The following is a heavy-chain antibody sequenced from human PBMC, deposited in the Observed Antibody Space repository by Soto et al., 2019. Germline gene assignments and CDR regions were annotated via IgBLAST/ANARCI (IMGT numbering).Heavy chain of an antibody. V-gene: IGHV3-74*01. J-gene: IGHJ4*02. CDR2: IKTDGSSA. D-gene: IGHD4-17*01. Sequence: EVQVVESGGGSVQPGGSLRLSCAASGFTFSVYYMHWIRQVPGKGLFWVCRIKTDGSSADYADSVKGRFTISRDNAKNTLSLLMNSLTVEDTAVYYCARGLYGDSVGYDHWGQGALVTVSS. CDR3: ARGLYGDSVGYDH. CDR1: GFTFSVYY.